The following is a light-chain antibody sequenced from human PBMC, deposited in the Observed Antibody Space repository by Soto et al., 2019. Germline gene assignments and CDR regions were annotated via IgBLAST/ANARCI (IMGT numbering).Light chain of an antibody. V-gene: IGLV1-44*01. J-gene: IGLJ2*01. CDR1: SSNIGSNT. Sequence: QLVLTQPPSASGTPGQRVTISCSGSSSNIGSNTVNWYQLLPGTAPKLLIYPNNDRPSGVPDRFSGSKSGTSASLAISGLQSEDEADYYCAAWDDSLNGVVFGGGTKLTVL. CDR2: PNN. CDR3: AAWDDSLNGVV.